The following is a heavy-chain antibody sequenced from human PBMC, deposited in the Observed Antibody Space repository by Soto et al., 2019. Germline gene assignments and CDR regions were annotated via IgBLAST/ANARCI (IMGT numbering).Heavy chain of an antibody. J-gene: IGHJ4*02. D-gene: IGHD3-10*01. CDR2: INHSGST. Sequence: QVQLQQWGAGLLKPSEHLSLTCAVYDGSSNNYYWSWIRQPPGKGLEWIGEINHSGSTNYNASLKSRVTISEDTSKKQCSLELRFVTAADTAVYYCARGGLIRGVLYYWGQGTLVTVSS. V-gene: IGHV4-34*01. CDR1: DGSSNNYY. CDR3: ARGGLIRGVLYY.